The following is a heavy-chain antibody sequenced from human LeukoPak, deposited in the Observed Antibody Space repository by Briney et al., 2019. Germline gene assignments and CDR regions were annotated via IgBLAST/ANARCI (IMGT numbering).Heavy chain of an antibody. CDR2: IYYSGST. D-gene: IGHD2-15*01. Sequence: SETLSLTCTVSGGSISSGDYYWSWIRQPPGKGREWIGYIYYSGSTYYDPSLKSRVTISVDTSKNQFSLKLSSVTAADTAVYYCARYCSGGSCYDDSDYWGQGTLVTVSS. CDR1: GGSISSGDYY. J-gene: IGHJ4*02. CDR3: ARYCSGGSCYDDSDY. V-gene: IGHV4-30-4*01.